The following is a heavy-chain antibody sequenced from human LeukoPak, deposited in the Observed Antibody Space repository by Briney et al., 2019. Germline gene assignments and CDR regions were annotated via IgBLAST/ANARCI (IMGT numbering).Heavy chain of an antibody. D-gene: IGHD2-2*01. V-gene: IGHV4-61*01. CDR2: IYYSGST. CDR1: GGSVSSGSYY. Sequence: KTSETLSLTCTVSGGSVSSGSYYWSWIRQPPGKGLEWIGYIYYSGSTNYNPSLKSRVTISLDTSMKKFSLKLNSVTAADTAVYYCASTERCSTTCPLDYWGQGTLVTVSS. J-gene: IGHJ4*02. CDR3: ASTERCSTTCPLDY.